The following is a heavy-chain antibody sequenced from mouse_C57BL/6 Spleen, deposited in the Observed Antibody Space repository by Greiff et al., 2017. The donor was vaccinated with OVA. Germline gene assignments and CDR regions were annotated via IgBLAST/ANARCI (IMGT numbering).Heavy chain of an antibody. Sequence: EVQLQQSGPELVKPGASVKIPCKASGYTFTDYNMDWVKQSPGKSLEWIGDINPNNGGTIYNQKFKGKATLTVDKSSSTAYMELRSLTSEDTAVYYCARRGTTRLDYWGQGTPLTVSS. V-gene: IGHV1-18*01. CDR1: GYTFTDYN. D-gene: IGHD1-1*01. CDR3: ARRGTTRLDY. CDR2: INPNNGGT. J-gene: IGHJ2*01.